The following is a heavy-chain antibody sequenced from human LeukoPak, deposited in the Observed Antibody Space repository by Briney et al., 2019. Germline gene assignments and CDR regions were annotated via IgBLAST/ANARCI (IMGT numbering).Heavy chain of an antibody. D-gene: IGHD2-15*01. CDR1: GLIFDDFW. CDR2: VNQGGSER. J-gene: IGHJ4*02. CDR3: ARGHVVPGLAFDR. Sequence: GGSLRLSCAASGLIFDDFWMKWVRQAPGKGLEWVASVNQGGSERYYMDSVKGRFIISRDNAKKSLFLQMNSLRTDDTAVYYCARGHVVPGLAFDRWGQGTLVTVSS. V-gene: IGHV3-7*01.